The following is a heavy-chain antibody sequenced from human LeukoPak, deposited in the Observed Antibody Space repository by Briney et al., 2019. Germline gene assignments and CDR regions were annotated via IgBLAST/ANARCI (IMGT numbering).Heavy chain of an antibody. D-gene: IGHD5-18*01. Sequence: GGSLRLSCAASGFTFSSYSMNWVRQAPGKGLEWVSSISSSSSYIYYADSVEGRFTISRDNSKNTVSLQLSSLRVEDTAVYFCAKDREDSAMISGVFDLWGRGTLVTVSS. CDR3: AKDREDSAMISGVFDL. CDR2: ISSSSSYI. CDR1: GFTFSSYS. V-gene: IGHV3-21*04. J-gene: IGHJ2*01.